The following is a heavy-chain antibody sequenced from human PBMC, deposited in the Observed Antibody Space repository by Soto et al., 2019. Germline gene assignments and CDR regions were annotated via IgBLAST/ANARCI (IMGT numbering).Heavy chain of an antibody. V-gene: IGHV3-23*01. D-gene: IGHD3-22*01. CDR2: ISGSGGST. Sequence: PGGSLRLSCAASGFTFSSYAMSWVRQAPGKGLEWVSAISGSGGSTYYADSVKGRFTISRDNSKNTLYLQMNSLRAEDTAVYYCAKDTHYYDSSGYYSTKPQFDYWGQGTLVTVSS. CDR3: AKDTHYYDSSGYYSTKPQFDY. J-gene: IGHJ4*02. CDR1: GFTFSSYA.